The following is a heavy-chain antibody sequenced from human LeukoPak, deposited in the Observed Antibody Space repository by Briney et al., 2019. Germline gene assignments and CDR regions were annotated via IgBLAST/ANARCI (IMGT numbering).Heavy chain of an antibody. V-gene: IGHV3-48*01. CDR3: ARDMVRGYYGMDV. D-gene: IGHD3-10*01. CDR2: ISSSSSTI. J-gene: IGHJ6*02. Sequence: PGGSLRLSCAASGFTFSSYSMNWIRQAPGKGLEWVSSISSSSSTIYYADSVKGRFTTSRDNAKNSLYLQMNSLRAEDTAVYYCARDMVRGYYGMDVWGQGTTVTVSS. CDR1: GFTFSSYS.